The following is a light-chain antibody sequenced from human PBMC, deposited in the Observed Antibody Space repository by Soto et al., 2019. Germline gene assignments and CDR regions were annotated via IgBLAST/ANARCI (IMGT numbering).Light chain of an antibody. CDR1: QSISSW. CDR2: KAS. J-gene: IGKJ2*01. CDR3: QQYNSYSPYT. Sequence: DFQMTQSPSTLSASVGDRVTITCRASQSISSWLAWYQQKPGKAPKLLIYKASSLESEVPSRFSGSGSGTEFTLTISSLQPDDFATYYCQQYNSYSPYTFGQGTKLEIK. V-gene: IGKV1-5*03.